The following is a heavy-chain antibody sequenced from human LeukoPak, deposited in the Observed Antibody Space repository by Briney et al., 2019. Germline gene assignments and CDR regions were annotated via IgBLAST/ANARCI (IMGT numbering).Heavy chain of an antibody. CDR3: ARRGRIVMVTAIPKDDAFDI. CDR1: GYTFSRYG. Sequence: ASVKVSCKASGYTFSRYGISWVRQAPGQGLEWMGWINTYNGNTNYAQKLQGRVTMTTDTSTSTAYMELRSMRSDDTAVYYCARRGRIVMVTAIPKDDAFDIWGQGTMVTVSS. D-gene: IGHD2-21*02. V-gene: IGHV1-18*01. J-gene: IGHJ3*02. CDR2: INTYNGNT.